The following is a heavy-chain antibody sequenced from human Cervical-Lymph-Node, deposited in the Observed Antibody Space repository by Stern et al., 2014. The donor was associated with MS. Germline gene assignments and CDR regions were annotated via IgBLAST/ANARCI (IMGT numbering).Heavy chain of an antibody. Sequence: VHLVESGAEVKKPGSSVKVSCKASGGTFSSYAISWVRQAPGQGLEWLGGIIPIFGTANYAQKFQGRVTITADESTSTAYMELSSMRSEDTAVYYCARGELKEGLVRGMDVWGQGTTVTVSS. CDR3: ARGELKEGLVRGMDV. CDR2: IIPIFGTA. CDR1: GGTFSSYA. D-gene: IGHD1-26*01. V-gene: IGHV1-69*01. J-gene: IGHJ6*02.